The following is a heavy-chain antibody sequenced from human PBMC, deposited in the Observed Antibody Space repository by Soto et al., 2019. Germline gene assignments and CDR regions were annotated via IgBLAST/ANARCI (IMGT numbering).Heavy chain of an antibody. CDR1: GGSFSGYY. D-gene: IGHD2-2*03. CDR3: ARGSLDIVVVPAAMPGGWFDP. J-gene: IGHJ5*02. CDR2: IKHSGST. V-gene: IGHV4-34*01. Sequence: QVQLQQWGAGLLKPSETLSLTCAVYGGSFSGYYWSWIRQPPGKGLEWIGEIKHSGSTNYNPSLNSRVTISVDTSKNQLSLKLSSVPAADTGVYSCARGSLDIVVVPAAMPGGWFDPWGQGTLVTVSS.